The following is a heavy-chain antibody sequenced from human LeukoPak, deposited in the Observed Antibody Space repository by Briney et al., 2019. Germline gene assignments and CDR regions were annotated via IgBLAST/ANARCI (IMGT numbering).Heavy chain of an antibody. J-gene: IGHJ4*02. D-gene: IGHD4-17*01. CDR3: AKVTTLTSDLY. V-gene: IGHV3-23*01. CDR1: GFTFSSYA. Sequence: PGGSLRLSCAASGFTFSSYAMTWVRQAPGKGLEWVSSISASSSSTYYADSVKGRFTISRDNSKNTLYPQMNSLRAEDTAIYYCAKVTTLTSDLYWGQGTLVTVSS. CDR2: ISASSSST.